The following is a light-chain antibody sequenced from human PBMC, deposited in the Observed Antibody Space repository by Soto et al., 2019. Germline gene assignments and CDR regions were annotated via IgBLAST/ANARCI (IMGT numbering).Light chain of an antibody. CDR3: QQYNNWPMWT. CDR1: QSITRN. CDR2: GAS. Sequence: IVMTQSPATLSVSLWGRATLSCRASQSITRNLAWYQQSPGQAPRLLIYGASTRATGIPARFSGSGSGTEFTLTINSLQSEDFAVYYCQQYNNWPMWTFGQGTKVDIK. V-gene: IGKV3-15*01. J-gene: IGKJ1*01.